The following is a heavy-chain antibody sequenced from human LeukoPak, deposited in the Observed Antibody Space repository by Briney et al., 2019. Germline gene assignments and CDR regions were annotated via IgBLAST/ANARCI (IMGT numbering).Heavy chain of an antibody. CDR2: INHSGST. D-gene: IGHD3/OR15-3a*01. V-gene: IGHV4-34*01. J-gene: IGHJ4*02. Sequence: SETLSLTCAVYGGSFSGYYWSWIRQPPGKGLEWIGEINHSGSTYYNPSLKSRVTISIDTSKNQFSLKLSSVTAADTAVYFCARDPNSRDLKNDSWGQGTLVTVSS. CDR1: GGSFSGYY. CDR3: ARDPNSRDLKNDS.